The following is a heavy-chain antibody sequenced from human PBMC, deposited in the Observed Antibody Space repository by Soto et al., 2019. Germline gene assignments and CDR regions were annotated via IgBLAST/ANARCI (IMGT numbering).Heavy chain of an antibody. J-gene: IGHJ6*02. CDR2: INPKSGGT. D-gene: IGHD2-8*01. CDR1: GYSFSDYH. V-gene: IGHV1-2*04. CDR3: ARGHSTDCSNGVCSFFYNHEMDV. Sequence: XSVKVSCKASGYSFSDYHIHWVRQAPGQGLEWLGRINPKSGGTSSAQKFQGWVTMTRDTSISTAYMELTRLRSDDTAVHFCARGHSTDCSNGVCSFFYNHEMDVWGQGTTVTVSS.